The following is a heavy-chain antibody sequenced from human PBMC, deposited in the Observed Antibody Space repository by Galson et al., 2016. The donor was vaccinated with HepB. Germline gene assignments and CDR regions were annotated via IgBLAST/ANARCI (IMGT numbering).Heavy chain of an antibody. CDR2: ISYDGSNK. J-gene: IGHJ4*02. CDR3: AKDGLYYGLGSYGSVDY. Sequence: SLRLSCAASGFRFSSYAMHWVRQAPGKGLEWVAVISYDGSNKYYTDSVKGRFTISRDNSKNTLYLQMNSLRAEDRAVYYCAKDGLYYGLGSYGSVDYWGQGTLVTVSS. V-gene: IGHV3-30*18. CDR1: GFRFSSYA. D-gene: IGHD3-10*01.